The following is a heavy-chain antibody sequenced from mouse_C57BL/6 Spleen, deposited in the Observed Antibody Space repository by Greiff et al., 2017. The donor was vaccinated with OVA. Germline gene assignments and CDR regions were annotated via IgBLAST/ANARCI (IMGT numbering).Heavy chain of an antibody. D-gene: IGHD1-1*01. Sequence: QVQLKQPGAELVKPGASVKLSCKASGYTFTSYWITWVKQRPGQGLEWIGGIYPGSGSTNYNEKFKSKATLTVDTSSSTAYMQLSSLTSEDSAVYYCARRGVLHAMDDWGQGTSVTVSS. J-gene: IGHJ4*01. CDR3: ARRGVLHAMDD. V-gene: IGHV1-55*01. CDR2: IYPGSGST. CDR1: GYTFTSYW.